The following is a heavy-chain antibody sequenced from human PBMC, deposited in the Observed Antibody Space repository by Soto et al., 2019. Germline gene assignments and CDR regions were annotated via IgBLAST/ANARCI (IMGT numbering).Heavy chain of an antibody. V-gene: IGHV3-23*01. D-gene: IGHD3-3*01. Sequence: GGSLRLSCAASGFTFSIYAMSWVRQAPGKGLEWVSAISGSGGSTYYADSVKGRFTISRDNSKNTLYLQMNSLRAEDTAVYYCARRSDFWSGYSYYMDVWGKGTTVTVSS. CDR2: ISGSGGST. CDR3: ARRSDFWSGYSYYMDV. CDR1: GFTFSIYA. J-gene: IGHJ6*03.